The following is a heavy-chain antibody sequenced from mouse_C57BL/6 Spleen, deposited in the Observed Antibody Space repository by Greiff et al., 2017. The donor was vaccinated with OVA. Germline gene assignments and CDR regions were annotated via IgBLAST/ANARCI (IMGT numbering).Heavy chain of an antibody. J-gene: IGHJ2*01. CDR2: IHPNSGSP. D-gene: IGHD1-1*01. V-gene: IGHV1-64*01. CDR1: GYTFTSYW. Sequence: QVQLQQPGAELVKPGASVKLSCKASGYTFTSYWLHWVKQRPGQGLEWIGMIHPNSGSPNYTVKFKSKATLTVDKSSSTAYMQLSSLTSEDSAVYYCARHGSSLDDWGQGTTLTVST. CDR3: ARHGSSLDD.